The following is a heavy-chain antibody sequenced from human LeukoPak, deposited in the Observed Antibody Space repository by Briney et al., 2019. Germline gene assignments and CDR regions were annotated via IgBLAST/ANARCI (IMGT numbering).Heavy chain of an antibody. V-gene: IGHV3-33*06. CDR2: IWCGGSNK. D-gene: IGHD6-13*01. CDR3: AKQRDYSSSWYDPNLDY. CDR1: GFTFSSYG. Sequence: GGSLRLSCAASGFTFSSYGMHWVRQAPGKGLEWVAVIWCGGSNKYYADSVKGRFTISRDNSKNTLYLQMNSLRAEDTAVYYCAKQRDYSSSWYDPNLDYWGQGTLVTVSS. J-gene: IGHJ4*02.